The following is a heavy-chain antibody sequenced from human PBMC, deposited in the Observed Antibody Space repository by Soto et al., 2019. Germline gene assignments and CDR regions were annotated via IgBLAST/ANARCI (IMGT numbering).Heavy chain of an antibody. CDR1: GNPFSDSS. J-gene: IGHJ5*02. CDR3: ARDLGGYDLYGPDT. CDR2: INLNSGDT. Sequence: QVQLVQSGAEVRKPGASVNVSCKASGNPFSDSSMHWVRQAPGQGLEWMGWINLNSGDTYYAQNFQGRVTLTWDTSIRTAYMDLTRLKSNDTAVYYGARDLGGYDLYGPDTWGQGPLVTVSS. V-gene: IGHV1-2*02. D-gene: IGHD5-12*01.